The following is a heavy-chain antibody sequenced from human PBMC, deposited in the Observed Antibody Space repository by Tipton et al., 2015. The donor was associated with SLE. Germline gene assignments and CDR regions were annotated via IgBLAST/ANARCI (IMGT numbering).Heavy chain of an antibody. CDR2: IKQDGGEK. Sequence: SLRLSCAASGFTLSSYWINRVRQAPGKGLEWVANIKQDGGEKYYVNSVKGRFTISRDNAKNSLYLQMNTLRAEDTAVYYCARVFSGSYYEAFDVWGQGTMVTVSS. D-gene: IGHD1-26*01. J-gene: IGHJ3*01. CDR3: ARVFSGSYYEAFDV. CDR1: GFTLSSYW. V-gene: IGHV3-7*01.